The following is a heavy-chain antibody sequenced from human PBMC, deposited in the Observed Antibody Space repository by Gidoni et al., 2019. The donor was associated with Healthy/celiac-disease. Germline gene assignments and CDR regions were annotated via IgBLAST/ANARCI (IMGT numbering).Heavy chain of an antibody. J-gene: IGHJ6*02. CDR1: GYTFTGYY. Sequence: QVQLVQSGAEVKKPGASVKVSCTASGYTFTGYYMHWVRQAPGQGLEWMGWINPNSGGTNYAQKFQGWVTMTRDTSISTAYMELSRLRSDDTAVYYCARDVKMYSSSWYYYYYGMDVWGQGTTVTVSS. CDR2: INPNSGGT. V-gene: IGHV1-2*04. CDR3: ARDVKMYSSSWYYYYYGMDV. D-gene: IGHD6-13*01.